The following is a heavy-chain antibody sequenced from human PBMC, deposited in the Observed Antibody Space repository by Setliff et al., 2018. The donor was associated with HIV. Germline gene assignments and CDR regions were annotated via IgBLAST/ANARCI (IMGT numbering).Heavy chain of an antibody. J-gene: IGHJ4*02. CDR2: IIPIFGTA. CDR3: ARSFDILTGDLDY. CDR1: GGTFSSYA. V-gene: IGHV1-69*13. D-gene: IGHD3-9*01. Sequence: SVKVSCKASGGTFSSYAISWVRQAPGQGLEWMGGIIPIFGTANYAQKFQGRVTITADESTSTVYMELSSLKSEDTAVYYCARSFDILTGDLDYWGQGTLVTVSS.